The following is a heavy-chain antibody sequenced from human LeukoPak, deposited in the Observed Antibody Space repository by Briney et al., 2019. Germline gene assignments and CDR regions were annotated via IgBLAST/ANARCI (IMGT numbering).Heavy chain of an antibody. J-gene: IGHJ3*02. CDR3: ARESSDWFSDAFDI. CDR2: INSDGNRT. V-gene: IGHV3-74*01. Sequence: GGSLRLSCAASGFTFSNYWMHWVRQAPGKGLVWVSRINSDGNRTNYADFVKGRLTISRDNAKNKLYVQIKSLRAEETAVYSCARESSDWFSDAFDIWGQGTVVTVSS. D-gene: IGHD6-19*01. CDR1: GFTFSNYW.